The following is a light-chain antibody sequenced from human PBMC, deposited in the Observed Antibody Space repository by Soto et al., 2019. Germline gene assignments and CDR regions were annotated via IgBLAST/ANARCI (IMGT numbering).Light chain of an antibody. CDR3: YSYTSSSTVL. J-gene: IGLJ2*01. V-gene: IGLV2-14*03. CDR1: SSDIGGYNY. CDR2: DVS. Sequence: QSALTQPASVSGSPGQSITISCTGISSDIGGYNYVSWYQQLPGKAPKLMIYDVSNRRSGVSNRFSGSKSGITASLTISGLQAEDEADYYCYSYTSSSTVLFGGGTKLTVL.